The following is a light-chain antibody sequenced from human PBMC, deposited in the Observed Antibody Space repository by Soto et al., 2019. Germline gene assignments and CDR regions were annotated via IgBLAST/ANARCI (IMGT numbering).Light chain of an antibody. J-gene: IGKJ4*01. CDR2: GAS. Sequence: EIVMTQSPATLSVSPGDRATLYCRASQSVSSILAWYQQKPGQAPRLLIYGASTRATDIPARFSGSGSGTEFTLPISSLQSEVFAVYFCQQYKKWPLTFGGGTKVEIK. CDR3: QQYKKWPLT. CDR1: QSVSSI. V-gene: IGKV3-15*01.